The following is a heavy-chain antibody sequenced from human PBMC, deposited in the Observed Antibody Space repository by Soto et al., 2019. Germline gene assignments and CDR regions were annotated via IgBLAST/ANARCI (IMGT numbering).Heavy chain of an antibody. J-gene: IGHJ4*02. V-gene: IGHV1-8*01. CDR1: GYTFTSYD. Sequence: QVQLVQSGAEVKKPGASVKVSCKASGYTFTSYDINWVRQATGQGLEWMGWMNPNSGNTGYAQKFQGRVTMTRNTSISTAYMELSSLRSEDTAVYYCARRLAAAGTARGDYWGQGTLVTVSS. CDR2: MNPNSGNT. D-gene: IGHD6-13*01. CDR3: ARRLAAAGTARGDY.